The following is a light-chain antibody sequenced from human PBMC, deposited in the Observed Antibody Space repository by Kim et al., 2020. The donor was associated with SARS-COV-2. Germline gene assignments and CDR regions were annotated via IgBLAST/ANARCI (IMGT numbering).Light chain of an antibody. CDR3: QQRKNWAT. CDR2: DAS. CDR1: QSVSSY. V-gene: IGKV3-11*01. J-gene: IGKJ1*01. Sequence: SLYPGEGATLSGRARQSVSSYVAWYQYKPGQPPRLLIYDASKRATGIPARFSGSGFGTDFTLTISSLEPEDFAIYYCQQRKNWATFGQGTKVDIK.